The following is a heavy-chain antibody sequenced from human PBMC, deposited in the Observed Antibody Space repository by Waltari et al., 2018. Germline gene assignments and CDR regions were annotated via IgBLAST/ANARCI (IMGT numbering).Heavy chain of an antibody. CDR3: ARVKMDGFGPRGVYYYMDV. V-gene: IGHV1-2*06. D-gene: IGHD3-10*01. Sequence: QVQLVQSGAEVKKPGASVKVSCKASGYTFTGYYMQWVRQAPGQGLEWSGRLNPNSGGTNYAQKFQGRFTISRDNAKNSLYLQMNSLRAEDTAVYYCARVKMDGFGPRGVYYYMDVWGKGTTVTVSS. J-gene: IGHJ6*03. CDR1: GYTFTGYY. CDR2: LNPNSGGT.